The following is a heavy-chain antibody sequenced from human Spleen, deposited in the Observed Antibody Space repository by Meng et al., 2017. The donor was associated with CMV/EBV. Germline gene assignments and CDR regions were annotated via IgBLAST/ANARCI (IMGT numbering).Heavy chain of an antibody. D-gene: IGHD1-7*01. J-gene: IGHJ3*02. CDR2: IYHSGST. V-gene: IGHV4-59*11. Sequence: SETLSLTCIVSGASISDHYWSWIRQPPGKGLEWIGYIYHSGSTNYNPSLKSRVTISVDTSKNQFSLKLSSVTAADTAVYYCARGLDWNYPDAFDIWGQGTVVTVSS. CDR1: GASISDHY. CDR3: ARGLDWNYPDAFDI.